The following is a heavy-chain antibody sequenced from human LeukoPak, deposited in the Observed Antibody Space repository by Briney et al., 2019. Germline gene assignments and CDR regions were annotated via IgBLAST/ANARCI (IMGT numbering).Heavy chain of an antibody. CDR1: GGSTSSYY. CDR3: ARSAFLVTAPGLYYFDY. D-gene: IGHD6-13*01. V-gene: IGHV4-4*07. J-gene: IGHJ4*02. CDR2: IYNSGST. Sequence: SETLSLTCTVSGGSTSSYYWSWIRQPAGKGLEWIGHIYNSGSTNYNPSLKGRVTMSVATSKNQFPLHLSSVTAADTAVYYCARSAFLVTAPGLYYFDYWGQGTLVAVSS.